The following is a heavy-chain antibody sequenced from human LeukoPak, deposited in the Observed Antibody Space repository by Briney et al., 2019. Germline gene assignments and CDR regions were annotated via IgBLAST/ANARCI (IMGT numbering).Heavy chain of an antibody. J-gene: IGHJ5*02. Sequence: PGGSLRLSCAASGFTFSSYAMHWVRQAPGKGLEWVAVISYDGSNKYYADSVKGRFTISRDNAKNSLYLQMNSLRAEDTAVYYCARDASSSDAAWFDPWGQGTLVTVSS. CDR2: ISYDGSNK. V-gene: IGHV3-30*04. D-gene: IGHD2-15*01. CDR1: GFTFSSYA. CDR3: ARDASSSDAAWFDP.